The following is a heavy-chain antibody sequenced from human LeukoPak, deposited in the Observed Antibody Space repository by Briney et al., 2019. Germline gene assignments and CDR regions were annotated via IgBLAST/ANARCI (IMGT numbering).Heavy chain of an antibody. D-gene: IGHD2-15*01. CDR1: GFSFSAYW. CDR3: ARFGYVAAVDV. J-gene: IGHJ4*02. Sequence: GGSLRLSCAASGFSFSAYWMTWVRQAPGTGLEWVANINPAGSETYYVDPVKGRFSISRDNAKNLVYLQMNSLRPEDTAGYPCARFGYVAAVDVWGQGTPVTVSS. CDR2: INPAGSET. V-gene: IGHV3-7*01.